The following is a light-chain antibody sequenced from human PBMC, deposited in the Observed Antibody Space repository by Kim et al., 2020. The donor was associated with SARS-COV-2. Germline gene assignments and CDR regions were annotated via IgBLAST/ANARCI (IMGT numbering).Light chain of an antibody. J-gene: IGKJ2*01. V-gene: IGKV1-5*03. CDR2: KAS. CDR1: QSISKW. Sequence: LSPAVGDRVAITCRASQSISKWLAWYQQKPGKAPKLLISKASTLESGVPSRFSGSGSGTEFTLTISSLQPEDFATYYCQQYNNWYTFGQGTKLEI. CDR3: QQYNNWYT.